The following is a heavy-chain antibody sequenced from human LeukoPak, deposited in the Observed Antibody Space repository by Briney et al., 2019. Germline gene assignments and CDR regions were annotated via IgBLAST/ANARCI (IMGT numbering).Heavy chain of an antibody. CDR2: INPNSGGT. CDR3: ARGAYDFWSGYHPGNNWFDP. Sequence: GASVKVSCKASGYTFTGYYMHWVRQAPGQGLEWMGWINPNSGGTNYAQKFQGRVTMTRDTSISTAYMELSRLRSDDTAVYYCARGAYDFWSGYHPGNNWFDPWGQGTLVTVSS. J-gene: IGHJ5*02. V-gene: IGHV1-2*02. CDR1: GYTFTGYY. D-gene: IGHD3-3*01.